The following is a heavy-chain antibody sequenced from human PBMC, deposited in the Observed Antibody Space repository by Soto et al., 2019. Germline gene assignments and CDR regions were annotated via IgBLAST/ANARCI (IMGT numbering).Heavy chain of an antibody. V-gene: IGHV4-59*01. Sequence: PSETLSLTCTVSGGSISSYYWNWIRQPPGKGLEWIGYIYYSGSTNYNPSLKSRVTISMDTSKNQFSLNLSSVTAADTAVYYCARRYCSGGSCYSGFDNWGQGTPVTVSS. D-gene: IGHD2-15*01. CDR2: IYYSGST. CDR1: GGSISSYY. J-gene: IGHJ4*02. CDR3: ARRYCSGGSCYSGFDN.